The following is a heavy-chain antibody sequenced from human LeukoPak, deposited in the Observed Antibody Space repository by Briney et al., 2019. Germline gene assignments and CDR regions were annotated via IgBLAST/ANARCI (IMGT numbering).Heavy chain of an antibody. CDR1: GYTFTNYA. V-gene: IGHV1-2*06. CDR2: LNPNTGHA. J-gene: IGHJ4*02. Sequence: ASVKVSCKASGYTFTNYAMNWVRQAPGQGPEWMGRLNPNTGHAVYAFKFQGRVTITRDTSSSTAYMEVTRLTSDDTALYYCAKDRDGADRIILWGQGTLVTVSS. CDR3: AKDRDGADRIIL. D-gene: IGHD5-24*01.